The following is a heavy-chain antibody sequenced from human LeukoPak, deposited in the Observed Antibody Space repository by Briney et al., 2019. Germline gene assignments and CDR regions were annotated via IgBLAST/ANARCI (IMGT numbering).Heavy chain of an antibody. V-gene: IGHV3-15*01. CDR1: GFSFTNAW. J-gene: IGHJ4*02. CDR3: TADPDY. Sequence: GSLRLSCATSGFSFTNAWMSWVRQAPGKGLEWVGRVKSKTDGGATDYAAPVKGRFTLSRDDSINTLYLQMNSLKSEDTAVYYCTADPDYWGQGTLVTVSS. CDR2: VKSKTDGGAT.